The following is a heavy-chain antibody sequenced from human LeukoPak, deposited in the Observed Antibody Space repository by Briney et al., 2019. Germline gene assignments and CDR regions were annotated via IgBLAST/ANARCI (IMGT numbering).Heavy chain of an antibody. J-gene: IGHJ3*02. D-gene: IGHD3-10*01. CDR3: ARDRLNYYGSGSLPSGAFDI. CDR1: GFMFEDYA. Sequence: PGGSLRLSCAASGFMFEDYAMHWVRQFPGKGLEWVAGITWNSGDTGYADSVKGRFTISRDNAKNSLYLQMNSLRAEDTAVYYCARDRLNYYGSGSLPSGAFDIWGQGTMVTVSS. CDR2: ITWNSGDT. V-gene: IGHV3-9*01.